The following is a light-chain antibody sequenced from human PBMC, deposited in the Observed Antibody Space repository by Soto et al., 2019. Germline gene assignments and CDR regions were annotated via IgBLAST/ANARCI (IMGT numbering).Light chain of an antibody. CDR2: GNN. V-gene: IGLV1-40*01. Sequence: QSVLTQPPSVSGAPGQRVTIPCTGTSSNIGAGFDVHWYQHLPGTAPKLLIYGNNHRPSGVPDRFSGSKSGTSASLAITGPQAEDEADYSCQSFDTSLGRSVFGGGTKLTVL. J-gene: IGLJ2*01. CDR3: QSFDTSLGRSV. CDR1: SSNIGAGFD.